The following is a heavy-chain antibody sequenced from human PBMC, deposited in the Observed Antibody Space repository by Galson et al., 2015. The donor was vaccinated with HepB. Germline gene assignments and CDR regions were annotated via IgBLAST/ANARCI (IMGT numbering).Heavy chain of an antibody. Sequence: SVKVSCKASGYTFTGYYMHWVRQAPGQGLEWMGWINPNSGGTNYAQKFQGRVTMTRDTSISTAYMELSWLRSDDTAVYYCATNAMVRGVIITAGYWGQGTLVTVSS. V-gene: IGHV1-2*02. CDR1: GYTFTGYY. CDR3: ATNAMVRGVIITAGY. CDR2: INPNSGGT. D-gene: IGHD3-10*01. J-gene: IGHJ4*02.